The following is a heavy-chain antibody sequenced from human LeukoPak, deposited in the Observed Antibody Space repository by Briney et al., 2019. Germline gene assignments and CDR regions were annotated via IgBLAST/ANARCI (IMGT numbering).Heavy chain of an antibody. CDR2: INHSGST. D-gene: IGHD2-8*01. CDR1: GGSFSNNY. CDR3: GRGGGSLQMVFADWFDP. J-gene: IGHJ5*02. Sequence: PSETLSLTCAVYGGSFSNNYWSWMRQPPGKGLEWIGEINHSGSTNSNPSLKSRVTISVDTSKRAYSLKVRSVTAANTAVYYWGRGGGSLQMVFADWFDPWGQGTLVTVSS. V-gene: IGHV4-34*01.